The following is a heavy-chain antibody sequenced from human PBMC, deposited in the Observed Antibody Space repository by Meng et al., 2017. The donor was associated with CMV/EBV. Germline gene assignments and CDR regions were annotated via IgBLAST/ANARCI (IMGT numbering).Heavy chain of an antibody. CDR3: ASYADYYDSSGYYYGVFDY. Sequence: SETLSLTCTVSGGSISSYYWSWIWQPPGKGLEWIGYIYYSGSTNYNPSLKSRVTISVDTSKNQFSLKLSSVTAADTAVYYCASYADYYDSSGYYYGVFDYWGQGTLVTVSS. CDR1: GGSISSYY. CDR2: IYYSGST. V-gene: IGHV4-59*01. D-gene: IGHD3-22*01. J-gene: IGHJ4*02.